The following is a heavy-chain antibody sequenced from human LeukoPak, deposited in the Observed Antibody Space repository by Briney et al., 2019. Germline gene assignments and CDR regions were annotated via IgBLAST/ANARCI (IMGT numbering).Heavy chain of an antibody. CDR3: ARDDYSGSYRSGYYFDY. CDR1: GYTFTSYY. D-gene: IGHD1-26*01. V-gene: IGHV1-46*03. J-gene: IGHJ4*02. Sequence: ASVKVSCKASGYTFTSYYTHWVRQAPGQGLEWMGIINPSGGSTSYVQKFQGRVTMTRDTSTSTVYMELSSLRSEDTAVYYCARDDYSGSYRSGYYFDYWGQGTLVTVSS. CDR2: INPSGGST.